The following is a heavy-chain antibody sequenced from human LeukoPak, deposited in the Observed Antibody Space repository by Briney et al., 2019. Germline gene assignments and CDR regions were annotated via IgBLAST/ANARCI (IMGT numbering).Heavy chain of an antibody. D-gene: IGHD5-24*01. CDR3: ARDLGDGYNYXXY. Sequence: SETLSLTCTVSGGSISSSSYYWGWIRQPPGKGLEWIGSIYYSGSTYYNPSLKSRVTISVDTSKNQFSLKLSSVTAADTAVYYCARDLGDGYNYXXYWGXXTLVTVSS. CDR1: GGSISSSSYY. J-gene: IGHJ4*01. CDR2: IYYSGST. V-gene: IGHV4-39*07.